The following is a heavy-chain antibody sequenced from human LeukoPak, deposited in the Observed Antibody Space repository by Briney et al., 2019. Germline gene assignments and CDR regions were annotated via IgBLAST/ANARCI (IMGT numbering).Heavy chain of an antibody. V-gene: IGHV4-39*02. J-gene: IGHJ4*02. D-gene: IGHD3-3*01. Sequence: PSETLSLTCTVSGGSTSSGNYYWGWIRQPPGKGLEWIVGISSSGNTYYNSSLKSRITISIDTSKNHFSLKLSSVSAADTAVYYCARLGAGPTYYDFWSGYSSFYFDYWGQGTLVTVSS. CDR2: ISSSGNT. CDR3: ARLGAGPTYYDFWSGYSSFYFDY. CDR1: GGSTSSGNYY.